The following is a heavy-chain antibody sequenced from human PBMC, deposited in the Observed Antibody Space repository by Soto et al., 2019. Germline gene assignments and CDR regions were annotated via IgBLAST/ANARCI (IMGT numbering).Heavy chain of an antibody. CDR1: GFTVSSNY. V-gene: IGHV3-66*01. Sequence: PGGSLRLSCAASGFTVSSNYMSWVRQAPGKGLEWVSVIYSGGSTYYADSEKGRFTISRDNSKNTLYLQMNSLRAEDTAVYYCARDLQLEVYGMDVWGQGTTVTVSS. CDR3: ARDLQLEVYGMDV. CDR2: IYSGGST. J-gene: IGHJ6*02. D-gene: IGHD1-1*01.